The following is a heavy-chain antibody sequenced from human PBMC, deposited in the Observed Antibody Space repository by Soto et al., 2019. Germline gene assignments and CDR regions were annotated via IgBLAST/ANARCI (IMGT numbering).Heavy chain of an antibody. D-gene: IGHD2-15*01. CDR2: TYYRSKWYN. CDR1: GDSVSSNSAA. J-gene: IGHJ4*02. Sequence: PSQTLSLTFAISGDSVSSNSAAWNLIRQSPSRGLEWLGRTYYRSKWYNDYALSVKSRITINPDTSKNQFCLQLNSVIPEDTAVYYCVIDGGRYYFDSWGQGTLVTVSS. CDR3: VIDGGRYYFDS. V-gene: IGHV6-1*01.